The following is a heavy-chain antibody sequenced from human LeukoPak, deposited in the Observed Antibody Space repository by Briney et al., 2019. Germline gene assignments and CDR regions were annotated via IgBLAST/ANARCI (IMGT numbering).Heavy chain of an antibody. Sequence: GGSLRLSCAASGFTFSSYAMSWVRQAPGKGLEWVSAISGSGGSTYYADSVKGRFTISKDNSKNTLYLQMNSLRAEDTAVYYCAKDFYYYYGMDVWGQGTTVTVSS. CDR1: GFTFSSYA. CDR2: ISGSGGST. CDR3: AKDFYYYYGMDV. J-gene: IGHJ6*02. V-gene: IGHV3-23*01.